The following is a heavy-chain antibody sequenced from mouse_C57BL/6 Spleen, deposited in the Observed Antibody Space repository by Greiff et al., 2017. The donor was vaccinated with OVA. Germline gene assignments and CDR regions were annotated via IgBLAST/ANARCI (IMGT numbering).Heavy chain of an antibody. Sequence: VQLQQSGPELVKPGASVKISCKASGYTFTDYYMNWVKQSHGKSLEWIGDINPNNGGTSYNQKFKGKATLTVDKSSSTAYMELRSLTSEDSAVYYCARDYANPYYFDYWGQGTTLTVSS. D-gene: IGHD1-1*02. CDR1: GYTFTDYY. CDR2: INPNNGGT. V-gene: IGHV1-26*01. J-gene: IGHJ2*01. CDR3: ARDYANPYYFDY.